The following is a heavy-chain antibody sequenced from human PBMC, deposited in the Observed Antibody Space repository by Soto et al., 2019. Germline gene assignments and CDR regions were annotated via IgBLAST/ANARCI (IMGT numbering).Heavy chain of an antibody. CDR3: ENMEYHYGSGSNPLDY. CDR2: IYNSGST. D-gene: IGHD3-10*01. Sequence: WTWIRLPPGKGLEWIGFIYNSGSTHYNPSLMSRVTISVDTSKNQFSLKLRFVNAADTSVYYCENMEYHYGSGSNPLDYWGQGTLVTLSS. V-gene: IGHV4-59*08. J-gene: IGHJ4*02.